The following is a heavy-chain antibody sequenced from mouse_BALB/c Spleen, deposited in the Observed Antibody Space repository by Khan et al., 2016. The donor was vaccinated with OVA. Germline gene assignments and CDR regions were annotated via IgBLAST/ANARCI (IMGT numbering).Heavy chain of an antibody. CDR2: ILPRSGST. D-gene: IGHD3-1*01. J-gene: IGHJ4*01. V-gene: IGHV1-9*01. CDR1: GYTFSTYW. Sequence: QVRLQQSGAELMKPGASVKISCKASGYTFSTYWIEWVKQRPGHGLEWIGEILPRSGSTNYNENFKGKATFTADTSSNTASMQLSSLTSEDSAVYYCASTARAYYYAMDYWGQGTGHRLL. CDR3: ASTARAYYYAMDY.